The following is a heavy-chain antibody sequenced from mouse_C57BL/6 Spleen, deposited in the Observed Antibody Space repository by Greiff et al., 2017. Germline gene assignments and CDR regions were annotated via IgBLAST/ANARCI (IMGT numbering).Heavy chain of an antibody. Sequence: EVQLQQSGPELVKPGASVKISCKASGYTFTDYYMNWVKQSHGKSLEWIGDINPNNGGTSYNQKFKGKATLTVDKSSSTAYMELRSLTSEDSAVYYCARGGVTAPFDYWGQGTTLTVSS. V-gene: IGHV1-26*01. CDR1: GYTFTDYY. CDR3: ARGGVTAPFDY. J-gene: IGHJ2*01. D-gene: IGHD2-3*01. CDR2: INPNNGGT.